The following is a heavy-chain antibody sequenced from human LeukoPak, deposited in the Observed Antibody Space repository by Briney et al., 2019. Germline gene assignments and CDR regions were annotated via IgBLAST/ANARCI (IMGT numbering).Heavy chain of an antibody. J-gene: IGHJ4*02. CDR3: ARATTGTRTIDY. D-gene: IGHD1-7*01. Sequence: GESLKISCKGSAYSFSSYWIAWVRQMPGKGLELMGIIYPDDSDTRYSPSFQGKVTISADKSVSTDYLQWSSLKASDTAMYYCARATTGTRTIDYWGQGTLVTVSS. CDR2: IYPDDSDT. V-gene: IGHV5-51*01. CDR1: AYSFSSYW.